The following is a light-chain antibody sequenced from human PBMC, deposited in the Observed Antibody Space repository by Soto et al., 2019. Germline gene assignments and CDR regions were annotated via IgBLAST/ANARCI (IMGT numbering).Light chain of an antibody. CDR2: AAS. CDR3: QKYRSAPSLT. J-gene: IGKJ4*01. Sequence: DIEMTQSPSWLSASVGDRVTITCRASQGISNFLAWYQHKPGKVPKLLIYAASTLQSGVPSRFSGSGSGTDFTLTISSLQPEDVATYYCQKYRSAPSLTFGGGTKVEIK. CDR1: QGISNF. V-gene: IGKV1-27*01.